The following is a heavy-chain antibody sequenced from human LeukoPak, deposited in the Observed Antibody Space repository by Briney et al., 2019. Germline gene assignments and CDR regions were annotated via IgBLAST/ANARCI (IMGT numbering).Heavy chain of an antibody. Sequence: VASVKVSCKASGYTFTSYGISWVRQAPGQGLEWMGWISAYNGNTNYAQKLQGRVTMTTDTSTSTAYMELRSLRSDDTAVYYCAREPYSSAPGSVPTFDYWGQGTLVTVSS. CDR1: GYTFTSYG. CDR3: AREPYSSAPGSVPTFDY. CDR2: ISAYNGNT. V-gene: IGHV1-18*01. J-gene: IGHJ4*02. D-gene: IGHD6-25*01.